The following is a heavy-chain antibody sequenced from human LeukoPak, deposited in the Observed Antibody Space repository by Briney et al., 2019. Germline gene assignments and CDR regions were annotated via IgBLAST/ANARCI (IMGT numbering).Heavy chain of an antibody. J-gene: IGHJ6*02. CDR1: GGTFSSYA. D-gene: IGHD6-13*01. V-gene: IGHV1-69*13. CDR3: ARDTGRIAAAAKYYYYYYGMDV. Sequence: SVKVSFKASGGTFSSYAISWVRQAPGQGLEWMGGIIPIFGTANYAQKFQGRVTITADESTSTAYMGLSSLRSEDTAVYYCARDTGRIAAAAKYYYYYYGMDVWGQGTTVTVSS. CDR2: IIPIFGTA.